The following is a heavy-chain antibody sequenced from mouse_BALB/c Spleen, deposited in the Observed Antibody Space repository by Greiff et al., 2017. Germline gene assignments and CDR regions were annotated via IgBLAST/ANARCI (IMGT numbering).Heavy chain of an antibody. D-gene: IGHD2-4*01. J-gene: IGHJ4*01. CDR3: ANDYDVGAMDD. V-gene: IGHV14-3*02. Sequence: EVQLQQSGAELVKPGASVKLSCTASGFNIKDTYMHWVKQRPEQGLEWIGRIDPANGNTKYDPKFQGKATITADTSSNTAYLQLSSLTSEDTAVYYCANDYDVGAMDDWGQGTSVTVSS. CDR2: IDPANGNT. CDR1: GFNIKDTY.